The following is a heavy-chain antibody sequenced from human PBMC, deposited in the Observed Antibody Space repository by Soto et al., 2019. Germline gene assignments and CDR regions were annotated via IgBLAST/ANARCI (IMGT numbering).Heavy chain of an antibody. CDR2: IRAYNSNT. Sequence: QVQLVQSGAEVKKPGASVKVSCKASGYTFTIYYITWVRQAPGQGLEWMGWIRAYNSNTNYAQKHKGRVTKTTDTSTSAAYRALRSLRSDDTAVYYCERDLPPLDYWGQGTMVTVSS. V-gene: IGHV1-18*01. CDR3: ERDLPPLDY. J-gene: IGHJ4*02. CDR1: GYTFTIYY.